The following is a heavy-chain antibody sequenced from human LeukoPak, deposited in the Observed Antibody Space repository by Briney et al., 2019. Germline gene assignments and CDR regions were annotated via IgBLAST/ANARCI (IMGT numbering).Heavy chain of an antibody. CDR1: GFTFSNYW. J-gene: IGHJ6*02. CDR2: ISTDGKST. CDR3: ARGGGLDV. D-gene: IGHD3-16*01. V-gene: IGHV3-74*01. Sequence: GGSLRLPCVASGFTFSNYWMLWVRQAPGKGLMWVSLISTDGKSTRYAESVKGRFTISRDNAKNSLYLQMSNLRAEDTAVYFCARGGGLDVWGQGATVTVSS.